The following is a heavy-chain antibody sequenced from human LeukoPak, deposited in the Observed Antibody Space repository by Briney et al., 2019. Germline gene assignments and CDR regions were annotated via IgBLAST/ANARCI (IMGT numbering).Heavy chain of an antibody. CDR3: ARDQAPRGDDPDY. CDR1: GFTFSSYS. Sequence: PGGSLRLSCAASGFTFSSYSRNWVRQAPGKGLEWVSSISSSSYIYYADSVKGRFTISRDNAKNSLYLQMNSLRAEDTAVYYCARDQAPRGDDPDYWGQGTPVTVSS. V-gene: IGHV3-21*01. D-gene: IGHD5-12*01. CDR2: ISSSSYI. J-gene: IGHJ4*02.